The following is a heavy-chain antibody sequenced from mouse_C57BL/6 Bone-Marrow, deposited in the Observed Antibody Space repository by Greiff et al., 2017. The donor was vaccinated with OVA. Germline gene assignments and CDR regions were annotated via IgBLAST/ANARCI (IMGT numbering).Heavy chain of an antibody. CDR1: GFSFNTYA. Sequence: EVKVVESGGGLVQPKGSLKLSCAASGFSFNTYAMNWVRQAPGKGLEWVARIRSKSNNYATYYADSVKDRFTISRDDSESILYLQMNDLKAEDTAMYYCVRDGGNYFDYWGQGTTLTVSS. CDR2: IRSKSNNYAT. V-gene: IGHV10-1*01. D-gene: IGHD1-1*01. J-gene: IGHJ2*01. CDR3: VRDGGNYFDY.